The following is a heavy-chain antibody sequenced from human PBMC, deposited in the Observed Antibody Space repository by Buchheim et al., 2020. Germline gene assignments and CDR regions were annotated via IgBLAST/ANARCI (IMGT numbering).Heavy chain of an antibody. CDR1: GGSISSGGYS. V-gene: IGHV4-30-2*01. J-gene: IGHJ6*02. CDR2: IYHSGST. Sequence: QLQLQESGSGLVKPSQTLSLTCAVSGGSISSGGYSWSWIRQPPGKGLEWIGYIYHSGSTYYNPSLKSRVTISVDSSKNQFSLKLSSVTAADTAVYYCARAARQQLDYYYYGMDVWGQGTT. CDR3: ARAARQQLDYYYYGMDV. D-gene: IGHD6-13*01.